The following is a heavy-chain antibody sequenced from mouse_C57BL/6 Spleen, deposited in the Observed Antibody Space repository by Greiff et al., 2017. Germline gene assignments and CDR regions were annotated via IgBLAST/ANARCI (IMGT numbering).Heavy chain of an antibody. V-gene: IGHV1-39*01. D-gene: IGHD1-1*01. CDR2: INPTYGTT. J-gene: IGHJ3*01. CDR1: GYSFTDYN. CDR3: ARPEYYGSSAWCAY. Sequence: EVQLQQSGPALVKPGASVKISCKASGYSFTDYNMHWVKQSHGQSLEWIGVINPTYGTTSYNQKFKGKATLTVDQSSSTAYMQLNSLTSEDSAVDYGARPEYYGSSAWCAYWGQGTLVTVSA.